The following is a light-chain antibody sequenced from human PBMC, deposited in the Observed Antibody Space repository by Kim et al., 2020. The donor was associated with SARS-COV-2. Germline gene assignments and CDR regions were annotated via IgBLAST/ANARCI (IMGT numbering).Light chain of an antibody. J-gene: IGKJ4*01. CDR3: QQYYSTPPT. CDR1: QSVLYSSNNKNF. Sequence: ATINCKSNQSVLYSSNNKNFLAWYQQKPGQPPKLRIYWASTRESGVPARFSGSGSGTDFTLTISSLQAEDVAVYYCQQYYSTPPTFGGGTKVDIK. V-gene: IGKV4-1*01. CDR2: WAS.